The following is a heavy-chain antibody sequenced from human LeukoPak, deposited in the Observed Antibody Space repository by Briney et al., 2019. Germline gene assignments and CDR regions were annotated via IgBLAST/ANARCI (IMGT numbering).Heavy chain of an antibody. CDR1: GYTFTGNY. CDR3: ARVPRGGDRFAP. CDR2: MNPNSGNT. V-gene: IGHV1-8*02. Sequence: ASVTVSCKASGYTFTGNYMHWVRQAPGQGLEWMGWMNPNSGNTGYAQQFQGRVTMTRNTSIRTAYMELSSLRSEDTALYYCARVPRGGDRFAPWGQGTLVTVSS. J-gene: IGHJ5*02. D-gene: IGHD3-16*01.